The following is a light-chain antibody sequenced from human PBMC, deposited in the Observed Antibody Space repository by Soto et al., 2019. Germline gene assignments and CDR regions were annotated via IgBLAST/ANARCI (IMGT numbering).Light chain of an antibody. CDR1: SSDVGGYNY. Sequence: QSALTQPASVSGSPGQSITISCTGTSSDVGGYNYVSWYQQHPGKAPKLMIYEVSNRTSGVSNRFSGYKSGNTASLTISGLQAEDEADYYCSSYTSSSTHGVFGGGTKLTVL. CDR3: SSYTSSSTHGV. J-gene: IGLJ2*01. CDR2: EVS. V-gene: IGLV2-14*01.